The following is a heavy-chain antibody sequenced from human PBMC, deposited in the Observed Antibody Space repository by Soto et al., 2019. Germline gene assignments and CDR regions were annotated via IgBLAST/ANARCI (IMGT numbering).Heavy chain of an antibody. V-gene: IGHV4-59*01. CDR1: GGSIISYY. D-gene: IGHD2-15*01. J-gene: IGHJ5*02. CDR3: ARDLKEYCSDGKCNWFDP. Sequence: LSLTCTVSGGSIISYYWSWIRQPPGKGLEWIGYISYSGSTNYNPSLKSRVTISFDASKNEISLQVRSATAADAAVYYCARDLKEYCSDGKCNWFDPWGQGTLVTVSS. CDR2: ISYSGST.